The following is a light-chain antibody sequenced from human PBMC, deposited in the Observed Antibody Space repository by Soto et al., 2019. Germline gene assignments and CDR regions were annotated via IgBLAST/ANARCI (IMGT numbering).Light chain of an antibody. CDR1: SSDVGGYKY. CDR2: DVS. J-gene: IGLJ1*01. CDR3: SSYTSSSTLYV. V-gene: IGLV2-14*01. Sequence: QSALTQPASVSGSPGQSITISCTGTSSDVGGYKYGSWYQQHPGKAPKLMIYDVSNRPSGVSNRFSGSKSGNTASLTISGLQAEDEADYYCSSYTSSSTLYVFGTGTKLTVL.